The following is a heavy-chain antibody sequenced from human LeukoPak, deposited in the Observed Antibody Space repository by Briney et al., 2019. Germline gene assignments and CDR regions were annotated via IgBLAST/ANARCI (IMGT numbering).Heavy chain of an antibody. CDR3: ARRGHGYGSPFDY. Sequence: GGSLRLSCAASGFTVSSNYMNWVRQAPGKGLEWVSMIYPNGNTFYTDSVEGRFTISRDNSKNTLDLQMSSLRAEDTAVYYCARRGHGYGSPFDYWGQGTLVTVSS. J-gene: IGHJ4*02. D-gene: IGHD5-18*01. CDR2: IYPNGNT. V-gene: IGHV3-66*04. CDR1: GFTVSSNY.